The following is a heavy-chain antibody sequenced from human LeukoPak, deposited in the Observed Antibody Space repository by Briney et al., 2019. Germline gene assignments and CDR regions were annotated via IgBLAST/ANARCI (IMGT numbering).Heavy chain of an antibody. V-gene: IGHV3-21*01. CDR2: ISSSSSYI. Sequence: GRSLRLSCAASGFTFSSYSMNWVRQAPGKGLEWVSSISSSSSYIYYADSVKGRFTISRDNAKNSLYLQMNSLRAEDTAVYYCARDLAMGDSSGYYEPTGYWGQGTLVTVSS. CDR1: GFTFSSYS. CDR3: ARDLAMGDSSGYYEPTGY. D-gene: IGHD3-22*01. J-gene: IGHJ4*02.